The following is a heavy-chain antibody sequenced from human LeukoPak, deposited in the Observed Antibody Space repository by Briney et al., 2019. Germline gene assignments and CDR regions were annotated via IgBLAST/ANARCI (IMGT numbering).Heavy chain of an antibody. V-gene: IGHV1-46*01. CDR1: EYNFISYY. Sequence: ASVKVSCKASEYNFISYYMHWVRQAPGQGLEWMGIINPSGGSTSYAQKFQDRVTMTRDTSTSTVYMELSSLRSEDTAVYYCARVNSFLGSYSSKSFYYYYGMDVWGQGTTVTVSS. CDR2: INPSGGST. J-gene: IGHJ6*02. D-gene: IGHD1-26*01. CDR3: ARVNSFLGSYSSKSFYYYYGMDV.